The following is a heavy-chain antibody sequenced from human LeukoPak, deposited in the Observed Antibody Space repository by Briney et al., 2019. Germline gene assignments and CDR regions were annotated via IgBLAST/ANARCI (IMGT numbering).Heavy chain of an antibody. CDR3: AEDDDHVWGNYRLDC. CDR2: IIPILGIA. J-gene: IGHJ4*02. V-gene: IGHV1-69*04. Sequence: ASVKVSCKASGGTFSSYAISWVRQAPGQGLEWMGRIIPILGIANYAQKFQGRVTITADESTSTAYMELSSLRSEDTAVYYCAEDDDHVWGNYRLDCWGQGTLVTVSS. CDR1: GGTFSSYA. D-gene: IGHD3-16*02.